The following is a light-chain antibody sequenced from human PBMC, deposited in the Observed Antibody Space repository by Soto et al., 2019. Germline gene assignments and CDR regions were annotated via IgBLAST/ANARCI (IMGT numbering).Light chain of an antibody. CDR2: KAS. CDR1: QSISNW. V-gene: IGKV1-5*03. Sequence: DIQMTQSPSILSASVGDRVTITCRASQSISNWLAWYQQKPGKVPKVLIHKASTLESGVPSRFSGSGSGTEFTLTIDSLQPDDIATYYCQQYISYWTGGPGTKV. CDR3: QQYISYWT. J-gene: IGKJ1*01.